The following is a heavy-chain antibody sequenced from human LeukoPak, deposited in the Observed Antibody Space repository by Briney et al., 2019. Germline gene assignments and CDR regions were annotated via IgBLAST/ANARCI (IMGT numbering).Heavy chain of an antibody. CDR3: ATHGQSRRIQLWPKGRDDAFDI. CDR2: IYPGDSDT. V-gene: IGHV5-51*01. CDR1: GYSFTSYW. Sequence: KVGESLKISCKGSGYSFTSYWIGWVRQMPGKGLEWMGIIYPGDSDTRYSPSFQGQVTISADKSISTAYLQWSSLKASDTAMYYCATHGQSRRIQLWPKGRDDAFDIWGQGTMVTVSS. J-gene: IGHJ3*02. D-gene: IGHD5-18*01.